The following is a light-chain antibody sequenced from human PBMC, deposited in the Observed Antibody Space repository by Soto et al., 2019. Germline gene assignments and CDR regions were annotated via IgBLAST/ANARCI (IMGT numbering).Light chain of an antibody. Sequence: EIVLTQSPATLSLSPGERVTLPCRASQSVSSNYLAWHQQKPGQAPRLLIYNASSRATGIPDRFSGSGSGTDFTLTISRLEPEDFAVDYCQQYVSTPLTFGGGTKVDIK. CDR3: QQYVSTPLT. V-gene: IGKV3-20*01. CDR2: NAS. J-gene: IGKJ4*01. CDR1: QSVSSNY.